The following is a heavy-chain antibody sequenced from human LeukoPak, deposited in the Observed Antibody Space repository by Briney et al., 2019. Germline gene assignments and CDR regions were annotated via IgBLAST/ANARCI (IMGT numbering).Heavy chain of an antibody. Sequence: GGSLRLSCVASGFTFDDYAMHWVRQAPGKGLEWVSGISWNSGSIGYADSVKGRFTISRDNAKNSLYLQMNSLRAEDMALYYCAKDISPGIVGADDAFDIWGQGTMVTVSS. CDR3: AKDISPGIVGADDAFDI. CDR1: GFTFDDYA. J-gene: IGHJ3*02. D-gene: IGHD1-26*01. CDR2: ISWNSGSI. V-gene: IGHV3-9*03.